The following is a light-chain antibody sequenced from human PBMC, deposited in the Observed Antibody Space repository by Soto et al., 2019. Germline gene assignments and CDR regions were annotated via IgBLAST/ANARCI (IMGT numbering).Light chain of an antibody. Sequence: ELVLTQSPDTLSVSPGARATLSCRASQNVASSYLAWYRQQPGQAPRLLIYGASSRATGIPDRFSGSGSGSDFTLTISRLEPEDFAVYYCQEYGTSYTFGQGTKLEIK. CDR1: QNVASSY. V-gene: IGKV3-20*01. J-gene: IGKJ2*01. CDR3: QEYGTSYT. CDR2: GAS.